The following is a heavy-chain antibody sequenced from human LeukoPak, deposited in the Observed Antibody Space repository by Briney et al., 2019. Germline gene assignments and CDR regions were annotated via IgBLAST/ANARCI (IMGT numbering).Heavy chain of an antibody. CDR1: GGTFSSYA. CDR3: ARGAKMATPMEDYYYGMDV. D-gene: IGHD5-24*01. V-gene: IGHV1-69*06. CDR2: IIPIFGTA. Sequence: GASVKVSCKASGGTFSSYAISWVRQAPGQGLEWVGGIIPIFGTANYAQKFQGRVTITADKSTSTAYMELSSLRSEDTAVYYCARGAKMATPMEDYYYGMDVWGQGTTVTVSS. J-gene: IGHJ6*02.